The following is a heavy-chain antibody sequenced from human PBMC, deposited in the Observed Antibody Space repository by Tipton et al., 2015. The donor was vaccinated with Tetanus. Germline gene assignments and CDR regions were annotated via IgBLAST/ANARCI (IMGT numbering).Heavy chain of an antibody. CDR1: GVSIKGGGFY. V-gene: IGHV4-31*03. Sequence: TLSLTCSVSGVSIKGGGFYWTWIRQPPGKGLEWIGYIYSPGTTSYAPSLRGRATISFDGVKNHFSLSLSSVTAADTAMYYCARDGGNYFYYGMNVWGQGAAVTVSS. J-gene: IGHJ6*02. CDR3: ARDGGNYFYYGMNV. CDR2: IYSPGTT.